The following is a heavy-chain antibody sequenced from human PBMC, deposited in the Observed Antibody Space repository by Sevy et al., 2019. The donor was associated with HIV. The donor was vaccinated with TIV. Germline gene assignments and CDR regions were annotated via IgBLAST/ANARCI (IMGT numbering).Heavy chain of an antibody. CDR1: GYTLTELS. CDR2: FDPEDGET. CDR3: ATTKDYYDSSGYPFDY. Sequence: ASVKVSCKVSGYTLTELSMHWLRQAPGKGLEWVGSFDPEDGETVYEHNFQGRVSMTEVTSTDTAYMEVISLKFEDTAVYYCATTKDYYDSSGYPFDYWGQGTLVTVSS. J-gene: IGHJ4*02. V-gene: IGHV1-24*01. D-gene: IGHD3-22*01.